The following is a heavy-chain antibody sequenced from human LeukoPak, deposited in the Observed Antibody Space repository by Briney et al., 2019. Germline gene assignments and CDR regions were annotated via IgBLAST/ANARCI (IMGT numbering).Heavy chain of an antibody. V-gene: IGHV3-21*01. CDR1: GFTFSSYN. CDR2: ISSSSSYI. Sequence: PGGSLRLSCAASGFTFSSYNMNWVRQAPGKGLEWVSSISSSSSYIYYADSVKGRFTISRDNAKNSLYLQMNSLRAEDTAVYYCARGGCSSTSCYLPWYFDLWGRGTLVTVSS. D-gene: IGHD2-2*01. CDR3: ARGGCSSTSCYLPWYFDL. J-gene: IGHJ2*01.